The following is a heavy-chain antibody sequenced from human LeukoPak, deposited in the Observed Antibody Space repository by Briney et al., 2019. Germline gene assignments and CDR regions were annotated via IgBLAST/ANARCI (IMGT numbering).Heavy chain of an antibody. V-gene: IGHV4-59*01. CDR1: SGSIRNYY. Sequence: SETLSLTCSVSSGSIRNYYWSWIRQPPGKGLEWLGYIHDTGSTNYNPSLKSRVTMSVNTSKNQFSLNLRSVTTADTAVYYCARGTVGAIGTHFDYWGQGTLVTVSS. D-gene: IGHD1-26*01. CDR2: IHDTGST. CDR3: ARGTVGAIGTHFDY. J-gene: IGHJ4*02.